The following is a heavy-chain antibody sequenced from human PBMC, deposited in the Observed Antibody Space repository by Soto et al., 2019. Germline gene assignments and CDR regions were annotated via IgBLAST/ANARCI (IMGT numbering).Heavy chain of an antibody. CDR1: GGTFSTYT. CDR3: AGDPDSHYNDSHASSYP. V-gene: IGHV1-69*04. J-gene: IGHJ5*02. CDR2: IIPIIGII. Sequence: SVKVSCKASGGTFSTYTITWVRQAPGQGLECMGRIIPIIGIINYAQKFQGRVTISADKFTGTAYMELTGLRSDDTAVYYCAGDPDSHYNDSHASSYPWGQGTLVTVSS. D-gene: IGHD4-4*01.